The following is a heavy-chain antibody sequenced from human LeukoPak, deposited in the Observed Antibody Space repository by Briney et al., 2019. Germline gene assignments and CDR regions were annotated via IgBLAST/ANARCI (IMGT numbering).Heavy chain of an antibody. CDR2: ISGSGGST. D-gene: IGHD2-2*01. CDR1: GLTFSSYD. Sequence: PGGSLRLSCAASGLTFSSYDMSWVRQAPGKGLEWVSIISGSGGSTYYADSVKGRFTISRDNSKNTLYLQMNSLRAEDTAVYYCAKDFSSTSYFYDDAFDIWGQGTMVTVSS. J-gene: IGHJ3*02. CDR3: AKDFSSTSYFYDDAFDI. V-gene: IGHV3-23*01.